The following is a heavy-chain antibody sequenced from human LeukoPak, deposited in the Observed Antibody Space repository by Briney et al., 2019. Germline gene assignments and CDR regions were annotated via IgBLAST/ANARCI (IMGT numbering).Heavy chain of an antibody. CDR2: IYTSGST. Sequence: SQTLSLTCVVSGGSISSGAYSWSWIRQPPGKGLEWIGRIYTSGSTNYNPSLKSRVTMSVDTSKNQFSLKLSSVTAADTAVYYCASGRGYSYGYRTSAFDIWGQGTMVTVSS. D-gene: IGHD5-18*01. CDR1: GGSISSGAYS. CDR3: ASGRGYSYGYRTSAFDI. J-gene: IGHJ3*02. V-gene: IGHV4-61*02.